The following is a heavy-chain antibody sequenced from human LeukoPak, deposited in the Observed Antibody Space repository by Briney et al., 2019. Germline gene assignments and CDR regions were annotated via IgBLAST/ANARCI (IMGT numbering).Heavy chain of an antibody. V-gene: IGHV3-11*01. CDR3: AREVVTAGPYNWFDP. CDR1: GFTFSDYY. D-gene: IGHD5-18*01. J-gene: IGHJ5*02. CDR2: ISSSGSTI. Sequence: GGSLRLFCAASGFTFSDYYMSWIRQAPGKGLEWVSYISSSGSTIYYADSVKGRFTISRDNAKNSLYLQMNSLRAEDTAVYYCAREVVTAGPYNWFDPWGQGTLVTVSS.